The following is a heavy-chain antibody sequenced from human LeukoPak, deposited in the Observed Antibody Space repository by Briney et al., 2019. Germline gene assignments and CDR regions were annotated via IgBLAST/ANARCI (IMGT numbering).Heavy chain of an antibody. CDR2: ISSSSYI. CDR3: ARDWPTIAAAGTIPEYFQH. V-gene: IGHV3-21*01. J-gene: IGHJ1*01. D-gene: IGHD6-13*01. CDR1: GFTFSSYS. Sequence: PGGSLRLSCAASGFTFSSYSMNWVRQAPGKGLEWVSYISSSSYIYYEASVKGRFTISRDNAKNALYLQMNSLRAEDTAVYYCARDWPTIAAAGTIPEYFQHWGQGTLVTVSS.